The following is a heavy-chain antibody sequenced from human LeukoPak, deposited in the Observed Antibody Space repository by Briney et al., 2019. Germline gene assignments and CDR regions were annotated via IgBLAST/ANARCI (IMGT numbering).Heavy chain of an antibody. CDR2: INHSGST. D-gene: IGHD1-26*01. CDR1: GGSFSGYY. CDR3: ARIRGAGDFDF. Sequence: SETLSLTCAVYGGSFSGYYWSWIRQPPGKGLEWIGEINHSGSTNYNPPLKSRVTISVDTSKNRFSLKLSSVTAADTAVYYCARIRGAGDFDFWGQGTLVTVSS. V-gene: IGHV4-34*01. J-gene: IGHJ4*02.